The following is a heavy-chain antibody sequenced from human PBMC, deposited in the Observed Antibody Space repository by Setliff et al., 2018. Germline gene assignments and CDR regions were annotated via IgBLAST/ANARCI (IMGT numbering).Heavy chain of an antibody. CDR1: GGSISSGSYY. CDR3: ARVATYAFDI. V-gene: IGHV4-61*02. CDR2: IYTSGST. J-gene: IGHJ3*02. Sequence: KTSETLSLTCTVSGGSISSGSYYWSWIRQPAGKGLEWIGRIYTSGSTNYNPSLKSRVTISVDTSKNQFSLTLTSVSAADTAVYYCARVATYAFDIWGQGTMVTVSS.